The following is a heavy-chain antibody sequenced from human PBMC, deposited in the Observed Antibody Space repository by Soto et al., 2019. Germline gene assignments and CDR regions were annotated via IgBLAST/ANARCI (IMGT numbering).Heavy chain of an antibody. CDR3: ARDYRDLAAMAYFDY. CDR2: IYYSGST. J-gene: IGHJ4*02. V-gene: IGHV4-30-4*01. Sequence: SETLSLTCAVYGGSFSGYYWSWIRQPPGKGLEWIGYIYYSGSTYYNPSLKSRVTISVDTSKNQFSLKLSSVTAADTAVYYCARDYRDLAAMAYFDYWGQGTLVTVSS. D-gene: IGHD5-18*01. CDR1: GGSFSGYY.